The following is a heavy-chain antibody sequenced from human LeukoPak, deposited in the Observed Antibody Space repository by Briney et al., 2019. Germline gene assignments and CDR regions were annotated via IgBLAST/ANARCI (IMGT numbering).Heavy chain of an antibody. D-gene: IGHD3-10*01. CDR3: SKERPEEYYGSGSYFDY. CDR2: ISYEDGTNK. J-gene: IGHJ4*02. Sequence: GGSLRLSCAASGFTFRSHAMHWVRQAPGKGLEGVAVISYEDGTNKYYADSVKGRFTISRDNSKYTVYLEMNSLRVEDTAMYYCSKERPEEYYGSGSYFDYWGQGILVTVSS. V-gene: IGHV3-30*04. CDR1: GFTFRSHA.